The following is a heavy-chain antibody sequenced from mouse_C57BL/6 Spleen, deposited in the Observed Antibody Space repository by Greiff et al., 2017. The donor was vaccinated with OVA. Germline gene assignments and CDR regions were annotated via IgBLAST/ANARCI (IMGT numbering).Heavy chain of an antibody. J-gene: IGHJ3*01. CDR2: ISYDGSN. V-gene: IGHV3-6*01. Sequence: EVQLQESGPGLVKPSQSLSLTCSVTGYSITSGYYWNWIRQFPGNKLEWMGYISYDGSNNYNPSLKNRISITRDTSKNQFFLKLNSVTTEDTATYYCARDDYDYDGAWFAYWGQGTLVTVSA. CDR1: GYSITSGYY. CDR3: ARDDYDYDGAWFAY. D-gene: IGHD2-4*01.